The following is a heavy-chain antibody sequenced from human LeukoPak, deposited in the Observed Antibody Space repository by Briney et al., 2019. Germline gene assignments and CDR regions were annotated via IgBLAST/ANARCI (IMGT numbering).Heavy chain of an antibody. V-gene: IGHV4-39*01. CDR2: IYYSRST. CDR1: GGFISGSNYY. Sequence: PSETLSLTCTFSGGFISGSNYYWAWIRQPPGKGLESIGSIYYSRSTYYSPSLKSRVTISVDTSKNQFSLKLTSVTAADTAVYYCARRKGFGEGYFDSWGQGTLVTVSS. J-gene: IGHJ4*02. D-gene: IGHD3-10*01. CDR3: ARRKGFGEGYFDS.